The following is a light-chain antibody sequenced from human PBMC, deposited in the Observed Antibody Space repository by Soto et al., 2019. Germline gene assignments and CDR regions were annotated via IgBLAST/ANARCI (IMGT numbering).Light chain of an antibody. CDR3: QQRSNWPPIT. Sequence: DIVLTQSPATLSLSPGERPTLPCRASQSVSSYLAWYQQNPGQAPRLLIYDASNRATGIPARFSCSGSGTDFTLTISSLEPEDCAVYYCQQRSNWPPITFGQGTRWRL. CDR1: QSVSSY. CDR2: DAS. V-gene: IGKV3-11*01. J-gene: IGKJ5*01.